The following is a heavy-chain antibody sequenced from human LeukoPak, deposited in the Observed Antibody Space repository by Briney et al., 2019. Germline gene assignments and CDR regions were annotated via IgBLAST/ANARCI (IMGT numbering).Heavy chain of an antibody. D-gene: IGHD6-13*01. J-gene: IGHJ5*02. CDR1: GFTFEDYG. CDR3: ARDLIAADGNNWFDP. V-gene: IGHV3-20*04. Sequence: PGGSLRLSCVTSGFTFEDYGLSWVRQAPGRGLEWVSGIRYNGHDTGYVDSVRGRFTISRDNAKNTLYLQMNSLRAEDTAVYYCARDLIAADGNNWFDPWGQGTLVTVSS. CDR2: IRYNGHDT.